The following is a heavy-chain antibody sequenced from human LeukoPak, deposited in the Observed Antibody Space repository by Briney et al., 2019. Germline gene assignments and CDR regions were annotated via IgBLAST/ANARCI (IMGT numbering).Heavy chain of an antibody. V-gene: IGHV4-4*02. D-gene: IGHD4-23*01. CDR2: IYHSGST. Sequence: SETLSVTCAVSGGSISSSNWWSWVRQPPGKGLEWIGEIYHSGSTNYNPSLKSRVTISVDTSKNQFSLKLSSVTAADTAVYYCARATVVAYYFDYWGQGTLVTVSS. J-gene: IGHJ4*02. CDR1: GGSISSSNW. CDR3: ARATVVAYYFDY.